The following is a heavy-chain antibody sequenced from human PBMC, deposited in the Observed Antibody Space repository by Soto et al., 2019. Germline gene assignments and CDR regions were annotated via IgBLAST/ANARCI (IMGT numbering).Heavy chain of an antibody. CDR3: ARRRGSGWLLPFDY. Sequence: EVQLLESGGGLVQPGGSLRLSCAASGFTFSSYAMSWVRQAPGKGLEWVSGTSGSGATTYYAESVKGRFTISRDKSRSTLYLQMNSLRVEDTAIYYCARRRGSGWLLPFDYWGQGALVTVSS. CDR1: GFTFSSYA. J-gene: IGHJ4*02. D-gene: IGHD6-19*01. CDR2: TSGSGATT. V-gene: IGHV3-23*01.